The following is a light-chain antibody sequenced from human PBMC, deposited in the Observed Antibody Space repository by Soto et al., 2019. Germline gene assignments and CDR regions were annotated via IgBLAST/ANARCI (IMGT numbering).Light chain of an antibody. CDR2: KAS. Sequence: DIPMTQSPSTLSASVGDRVTITCRASQSISSWLAWYQQKPGKAPKLLIYKASSLESGVPSRFSGSGSGTEFTLTISSLQPDDVATYYCPQYNSYSAITFGQGTRLEIK. CDR3: PQYNSYSAIT. CDR1: QSISSW. J-gene: IGKJ5*01. V-gene: IGKV1-5*03.